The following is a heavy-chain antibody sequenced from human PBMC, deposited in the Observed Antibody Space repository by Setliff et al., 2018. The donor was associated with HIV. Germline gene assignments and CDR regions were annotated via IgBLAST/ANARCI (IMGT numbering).Heavy chain of an antibody. V-gene: IGHV1-46*01. Sequence: ASVKVSCKASGYTFTSYCVHWVRQAPGQGLEWMGIINPSGGSTSYAQKFQGRVTMTRDTSTSTVYMELRRLRFDDTAVYYCARGTWMQARWWFDSWGQGTQVTVSS. J-gene: IGHJ5*01. CDR2: INPSGGST. D-gene: IGHD5-18*01. CDR1: GYTFTSYC. CDR3: ARGTWMQARWWFDS.